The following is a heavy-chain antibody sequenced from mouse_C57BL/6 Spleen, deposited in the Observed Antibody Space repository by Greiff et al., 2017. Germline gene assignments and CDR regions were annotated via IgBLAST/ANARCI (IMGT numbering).Heavy chain of an antibody. V-gene: IGHV1-7*01. CDR1: GYTFTSYW. CDR3: ARNWDWYFDV. J-gene: IGHJ1*03. CDR2: INPSSGYT. Sequence: QVQLQQSGAELAKPGASVKLSCKASGYTFTSYWMHWVKQRPGKGLEWIGYINPSSGYTKYNQKFKDKATLTADKSSSTAYMQLSSLTYEDAAVYYCARNWDWYFDVWGTGTTVTVSS. D-gene: IGHD4-1*01.